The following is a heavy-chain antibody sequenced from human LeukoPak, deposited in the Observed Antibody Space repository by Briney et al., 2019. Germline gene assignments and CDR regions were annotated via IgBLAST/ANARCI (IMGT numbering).Heavy chain of an antibody. CDR3: ARGGGPGNYPFDF. J-gene: IGHJ4*02. D-gene: IGHD1-7*01. V-gene: IGHV1-46*01. CDR1: GYTFTTYY. CDR2: INPRGGST. Sequence: GGSVKVSCKASGYTFTTYYMHWVRQAPGQGLEWVGIINPRGGSTTYAQKFQGRVTMTRDTSTSTVYMELSSLKSDDTAVYYCARGGGPGNYPFDFWGQGTLVTVSS.